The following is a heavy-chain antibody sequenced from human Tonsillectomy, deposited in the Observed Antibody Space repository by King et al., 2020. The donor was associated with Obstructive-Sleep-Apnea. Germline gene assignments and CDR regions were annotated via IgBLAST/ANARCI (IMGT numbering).Heavy chain of an antibody. CDR2: ISSSSSTI. V-gene: IGHV3-48*01. J-gene: IGHJ3*02. Sequence: VQLVESGGGLVQPGGSLRLSCAASGFTFSSYSMNWVRQAPGKGLEWVSYISSSSSTIYYADSVKGRFTISTDNAKNSLYLQMNSLRAEDTAVYYCARDLFYYYDSPWAGAFDIWGQRTMVTVSS. CDR1: GFTFSSYS. CDR3: ARDLFYYYDSPWAGAFDI. D-gene: IGHD3-22*01.